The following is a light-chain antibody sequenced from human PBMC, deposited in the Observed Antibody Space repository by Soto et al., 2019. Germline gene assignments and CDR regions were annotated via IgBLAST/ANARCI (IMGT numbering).Light chain of an antibody. CDR2: GAS. V-gene: IGKV3-20*01. J-gene: IGKJ1*01. Sequence: DIVLTQSPGTLSLSPGERATLSCRASQSVSSSYLAWYQQKPGQAPRLLIYGASSRATGIPDRFSGSGSGTDFTLTISRLESEDFSVYYCQQDGSAFGQGTKVEIK. CDR1: QSVSSSY. CDR3: QQDGSA.